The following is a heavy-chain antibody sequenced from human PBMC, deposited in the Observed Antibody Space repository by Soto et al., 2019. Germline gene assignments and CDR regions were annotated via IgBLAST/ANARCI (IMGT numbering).Heavy chain of an antibody. CDR1: GGSFSGYY. Sequence: SETLSLTCAVYGGSFSGYYWSWIRQPPGKGLEWIGEINHSGSTNYNPSLKSRVTISVDTSKNQFSLKLSSVTAADTAVYYCARRKEQQAGAHTPGVNVTTNWFDPWGQGTLVTVSS. CDR3: ARRKEQQAGAHTPGVNVTTNWFDP. J-gene: IGHJ5*02. D-gene: IGHD6-13*01. CDR2: INHSGST. V-gene: IGHV4-34*01.